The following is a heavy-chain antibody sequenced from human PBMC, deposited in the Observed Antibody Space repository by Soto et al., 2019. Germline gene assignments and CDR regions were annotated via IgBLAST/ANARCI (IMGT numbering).Heavy chain of an antibody. J-gene: IGHJ4*02. CDR3: TRRRPLFQIDY. CDR1: GFTFGDYA. D-gene: IGHD2-21*01. Sequence: GGSLRLSCTASGFTFGDYAMSWVRQAPGKGLEWVGFIRSKAYGGTTEYAASVKGRFTISRDDSKSIAYLQMNSLKTEDTAVYYCTRRRPLFQIDYWGQGTLVTVSS. CDR2: IRSKAYGGTT. V-gene: IGHV3-49*04.